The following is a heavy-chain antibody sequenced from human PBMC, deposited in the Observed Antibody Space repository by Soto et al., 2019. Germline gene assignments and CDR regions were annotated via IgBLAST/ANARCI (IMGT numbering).Heavy chain of an antibody. D-gene: IGHD3-3*01. Sequence: PSETLSLTCTVSGGSISSGGYYWSWIRQHPGKGLEWIGYIYYRGSTYYNPSLKSRVTISVDTSKNQFSLKLSSVTAADTAVYYCARDHRSTDYDFWSGPRSDYYYGMDVWGQGTTVTVSS. J-gene: IGHJ6*02. V-gene: IGHV4-31*03. CDR3: ARDHRSTDYDFWSGPRSDYYYGMDV. CDR1: GGSISSGGYY. CDR2: IYYRGST.